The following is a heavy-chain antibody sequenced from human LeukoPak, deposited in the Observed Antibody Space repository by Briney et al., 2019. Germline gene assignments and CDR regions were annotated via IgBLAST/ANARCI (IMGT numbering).Heavy chain of an antibody. D-gene: IGHD3-3*02. Sequence: GRSLRLSCTASGFTFGDYAMSWVRQAPGKGLEWVGFIRSKAYGGTTEYAASVKGRFTISRDDSKSIAYPQMNSLKTEDTAVYYCTRDAFGCDYWGQGTLVTVSS. CDR1: GFTFGDYA. CDR3: TRDAFGCDY. CDR2: IRSKAYGGTT. V-gene: IGHV3-49*04. J-gene: IGHJ4*02.